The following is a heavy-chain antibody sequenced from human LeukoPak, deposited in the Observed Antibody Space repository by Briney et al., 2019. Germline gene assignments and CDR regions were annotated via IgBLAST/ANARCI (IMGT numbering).Heavy chain of an antibody. CDR2: VDPEDGHT. V-gene: IGHV1-69-2*01. CDR1: GYTFTDFY. J-gene: IGHJ4*02. D-gene: IGHD1-26*01. Sequence: ASVNVSCMASGYTFTDFYIHWVQQAPGKGLEWMGRVDPEDGHTIYAEKFQGRVTITTDTSTDTAYLDLSTLTSDDTAVYYCAAPTASGSYSWGQGILVTVSS. CDR3: AAPTASGSYS.